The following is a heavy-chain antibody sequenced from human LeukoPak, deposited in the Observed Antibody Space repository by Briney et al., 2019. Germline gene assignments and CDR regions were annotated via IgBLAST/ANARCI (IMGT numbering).Heavy chain of an antibody. J-gene: IGHJ4*02. V-gene: IGHV1-69*13. D-gene: IGHD4-11*01. CDR3: ARETSNYYYFDC. CDR2: IVPMYGTR. CDR1: GGTFSSYG. Sequence: SVKVSCKASGGTFSSYGINWVRQAPGQGLEWMGGIVPMYGTRNYAQKFQGRVIITADESTTTAYMELRSLRSEDTAVYYCARETSNYYYFDCWGQGTLVTVSS.